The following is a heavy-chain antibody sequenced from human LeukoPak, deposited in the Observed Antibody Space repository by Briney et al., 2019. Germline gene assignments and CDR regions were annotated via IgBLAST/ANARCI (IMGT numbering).Heavy chain of an antibody. CDR2: TYYSGST. J-gene: IGHJ4*02. CDR3: ARSWVHYGYRPGYFDY. CDR1: GGSISSYY. D-gene: IGHD5-18*01. Sequence: KASETLSLTCTVSGGSISSYYWSWIRQPPGKGLEWIGYTYYSGSTNYNPSLKSRVTISVDTSKNQFSLKLSSVTAADTAVYYCARSWVHYGYRPGYFDYWGQGTLVTVSS. V-gene: IGHV4-59*08.